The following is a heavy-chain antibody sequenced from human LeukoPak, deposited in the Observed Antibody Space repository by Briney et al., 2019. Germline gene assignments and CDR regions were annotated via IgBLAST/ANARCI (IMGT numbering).Heavy chain of an antibody. CDR2: IYYSGST. J-gene: IGHJ3*02. CDR3: ARRLVRGVIIKDAFDI. CDR1: GGSISSYY. D-gene: IGHD3-10*01. Sequence: SETLSLTCTVSGGSISSYYWSWIRQPPGKGLEWIGYIYYSGSTNYNPSLKSRVTISVDTSKNQFSLKLSSVTAADTAVYYCARRLVRGVIIKDAFDIWGQGTMVTVSS. V-gene: IGHV4-59*08.